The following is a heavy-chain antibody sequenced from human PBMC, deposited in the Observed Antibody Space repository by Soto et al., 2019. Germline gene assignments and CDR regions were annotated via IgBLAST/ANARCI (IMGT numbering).Heavy chain of an antibody. CDR3: AKDRGIIVKAGDAFDV. CDR1: GFTLSMSA. CDR2: ISDSGDRT. Sequence: GGSLRLSCASSGFTLSMSAVNWVRQAPGKGLERVSYISDSGDRTYYADSVKGRFTISRDRSKNTVSLQMDGLRAEDTAVYYCAKDRGIIVKAGDAFDVWGQGTKVTVSS. J-gene: IGHJ3*01. D-gene: IGHD3-16*02. V-gene: IGHV3-23*01.